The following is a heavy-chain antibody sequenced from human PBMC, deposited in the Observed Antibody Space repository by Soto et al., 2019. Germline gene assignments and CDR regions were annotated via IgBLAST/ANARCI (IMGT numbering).Heavy chain of an antibody. CDR1: GGTISGYY. CDR3: ARGQRFSEWFDP. D-gene: IGHD3-3*01. CDR2: IYSSGNT. Sequence: QVHLQESGPGLVKPSETLSLTCSVSGGTISGYYWTWIRQPAGKGLEWIGRIYSSGNTKYNPSLQRRVTMSPDTSNNQYSLRLTSVTAADTADYYCARGQRFSEWFDPWGQGTLVTVSS. J-gene: IGHJ5*02. V-gene: IGHV4-4*07.